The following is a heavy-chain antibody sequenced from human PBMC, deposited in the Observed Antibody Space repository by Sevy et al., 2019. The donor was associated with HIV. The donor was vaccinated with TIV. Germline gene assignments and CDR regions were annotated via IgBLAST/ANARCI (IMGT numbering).Heavy chain of an antibody. Sequence: GGSLRLSCAASGFTFSNAWMSWVRQAPGKGLEWVGLIKSKTDGGTTDYAAPVKGRFTISRDDSKNTLYLQMNSLKTEDTAVYYCTTGYYYDSSGYYFERDYGMDVWGQGTTVTVSS. CDR3: TTGYYYDSSGYYFERDYGMDV. CDR1: GFTFSNAW. CDR2: IKSKTDGGTT. V-gene: IGHV3-15*01. D-gene: IGHD3-22*01. J-gene: IGHJ6*02.